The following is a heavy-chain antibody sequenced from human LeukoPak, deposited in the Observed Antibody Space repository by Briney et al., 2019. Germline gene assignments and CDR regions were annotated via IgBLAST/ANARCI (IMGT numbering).Heavy chain of an antibody. Sequence: GGSLRLSCSASGFTFSNYAMHWVRQAPGKGLEYVSAISSNGGSTYYADSVKGRFTISRDNSKNTLYLQMSSLRAEDTAVYYCLKDRSGYRSSWYGRWNWFDPWGEGTLVTVSS. D-gene: IGHD6-13*01. J-gene: IGHJ5*02. CDR3: LKDRSGYRSSWYGRWNWFDP. V-gene: IGHV3-64D*06. CDR1: GFTFSNYA. CDR2: ISSNGGST.